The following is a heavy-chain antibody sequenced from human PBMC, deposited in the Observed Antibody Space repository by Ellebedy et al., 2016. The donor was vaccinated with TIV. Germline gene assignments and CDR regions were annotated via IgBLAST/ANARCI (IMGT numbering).Heavy chain of an antibody. D-gene: IGHD1-26*01. CDR3: ATDPVGAAALFY. CDR2: IYSAGDT. V-gene: IGHV3-53*01. Sequence: GESLKISCAASGFTVSSNYMSWVRQAPGKGLEWVSVIYSAGDTYYADSVKGRFTISRDNSRNTLSLQMNSLRAEDTAVYYCATDPVGAAALFYWGQGTLVTVSS. CDR1: GFTVSSNY. J-gene: IGHJ4*02.